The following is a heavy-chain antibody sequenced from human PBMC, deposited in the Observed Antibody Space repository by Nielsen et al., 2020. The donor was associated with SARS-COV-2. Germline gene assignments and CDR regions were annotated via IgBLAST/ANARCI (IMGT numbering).Heavy chain of an antibody. Sequence: LSLTCAVYGGSFSGYYWSWIRQPPGKGLEWIGEINHSGSTNYNPSLKSRVTISVDTSKNQFSLKLSSVTAADTAVYYCARGHTYYDFWSGYYTAFGMDVWGQGTTVTVSS. CDR1: GGSFSGYY. CDR3: ARGHTYYDFWSGYYTAFGMDV. D-gene: IGHD3-3*01. V-gene: IGHV4-34*01. CDR2: INHSGST. J-gene: IGHJ6*02.